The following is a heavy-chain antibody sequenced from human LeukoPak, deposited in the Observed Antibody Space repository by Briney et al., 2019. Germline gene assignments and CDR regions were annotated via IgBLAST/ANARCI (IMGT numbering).Heavy chain of an antibody. Sequence: SETLSLTCAVYGGSFSGYYWGWIRQPPGKGLEWIGSIYYSGNTYYNPSLKSRVTISVDTSKNQFSLKLSSVTAADTAVYYCAGHNWNDLHFDSWGQGTLVTVSS. CDR2: IYYSGNT. V-gene: IGHV4-34*01. CDR3: AGHNWNDLHFDS. J-gene: IGHJ4*02. D-gene: IGHD1-20*01. CDR1: GGSFSGYY.